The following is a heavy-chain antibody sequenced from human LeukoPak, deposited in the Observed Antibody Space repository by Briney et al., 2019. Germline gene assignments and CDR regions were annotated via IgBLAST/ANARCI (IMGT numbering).Heavy chain of an antibody. J-gene: IGHJ4*02. D-gene: IGHD2-2*01. CDR1: GYSFTVSY. V-gene: IGHV1-2*02. CDR3: GPSSIDYFDY. Sequence: GASVKVSCKASGYSFTVSYMQWVRQTPGQGREWMGCINPKSVVTNNAQKMRGAVTTTPDTTIRTAYMWLCRPSADDTAVCFSGPSSIDYFDYWGQGTLVTVSS. CDR2: INPKSVVT.